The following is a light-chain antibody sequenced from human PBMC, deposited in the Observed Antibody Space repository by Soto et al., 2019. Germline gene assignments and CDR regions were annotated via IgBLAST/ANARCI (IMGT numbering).Light chain of an antibody. CDR2: GAS. CDR1: QSVSSN. J-gene: IGKJ1*01. V-gene: IGKV3-15*01. Sequence: EIVMTQSPGTLSVSPGERATLSCRASQSVSSNLAWYQQKPCQAPRLLIYGASTRATGIPARFSGSRSGTEFTLPISSLQSEDFAVYYCQQYNNWPRTFGQGTKVEIK. CDR3: QQYNNWPRT.